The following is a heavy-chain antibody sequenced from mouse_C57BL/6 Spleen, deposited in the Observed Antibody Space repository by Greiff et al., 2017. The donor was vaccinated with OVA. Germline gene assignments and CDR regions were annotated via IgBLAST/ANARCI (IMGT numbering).Heavy chain of an antibody. CDR3: ARGTAQATLDYFDY. CDR2: INPNYGTT. D-gene: IGHD3-2*02. V-gene: IGHV1-39*01. J-gene: IGHJ2*01. CDR1: GYSFTDYN. Sequence: EVQLQQSGPELVKPGASVKISCKASGYSFTDYNMNWVKQSNGKSLEWIGVINPNYGTTSYNQKFKGKATLTVDPSSSTAYMQLNSLTSEDSAVYYCARGTAQATLDYFDYWGQGTTLTVSS.